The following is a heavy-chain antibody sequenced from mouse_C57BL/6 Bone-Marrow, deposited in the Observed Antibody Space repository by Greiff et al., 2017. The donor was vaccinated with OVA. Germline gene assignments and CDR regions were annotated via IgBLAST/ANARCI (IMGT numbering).Heavy chain of an antibody. D-gene: IGHD3-3*01. CDR1: GYSFTGYY. CDR3: AVGGCGGTRYFDV. V-gene: IGHV1-43*01. J-gene: IGHJ1*03. CDR2: INPSTGGT. Sequence: VQLQQSGPELVKPGASVKISCKASGYSFTGYYMHWVKQSSEKSLEWIGEINPSTGGTSYNQKFKGKATLTVDKSSSTAYMQLKSLTSEDSAVYYCAVGGCGGTRYFDVWGTGTTVTVSS.